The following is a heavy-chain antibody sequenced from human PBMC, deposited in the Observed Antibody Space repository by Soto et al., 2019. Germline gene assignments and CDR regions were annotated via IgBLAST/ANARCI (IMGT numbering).Heavy chain of an antibody. D-gene: IGHD3-10*01. CDR3: AASTFGELHDY. CDR1: GGPFSGYY. CDR2: INHSGST. V-gene: IGHV4-34*01. J-gene: IGHJ4*02. Sequence: PSETLSLTCAVYGGPFSGYYWSWIRQPPGKGLEWIGEINHSGSTNYNPSLKSRVTISVDTSKNQFSLKLSSVTAADTAVYYCAASTFGELHDYWGQGTLVTVSS.